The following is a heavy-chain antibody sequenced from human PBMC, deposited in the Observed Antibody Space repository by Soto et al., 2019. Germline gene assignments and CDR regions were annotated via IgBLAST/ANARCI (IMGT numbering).Heavy chain of an antibody. CDR2: ISYDGSNK. Sequence: QVQLVESGGGVVQPGRSLRLSCAASGFTFSSYAMHWVRQAPGKGLEWVAVISYDGSNKYYADSVKGRFTISRDNSKNTLYLQMNSLSAEDTAVYYCARAYEGDYFDYCGQGTLVTVSS. J-gene: IGHJ4*02. V-gene: IGHV3-30-3*01. CDR1: GFTFSSYA. CDR3: ARAYEGDYFDY. D-gene: IGHD3-16*01.